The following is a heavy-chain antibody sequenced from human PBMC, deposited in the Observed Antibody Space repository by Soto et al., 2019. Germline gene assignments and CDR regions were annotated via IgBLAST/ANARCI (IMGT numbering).Heavy chain of an antibody. V-gene: IGHV5-51*03. CDR3: ARSLVNGTYEAFDI. D-gene: IGHD6-13*01. J-gene: IGHJ3*02. CDR1: GYNFNRYW. Sequence: EVYLAQSGAEVKKPGESLKISCKGSGYNFNRYWNGWVRQMPGKGLEWMGVIYPGDSDTRYSPSLQRQVTISADKSSSAAYLQWSSLQASDTATYYCARSLVNGTYEAFDIWGQGTMVTVSS. CDR2: IYPGDSDT.